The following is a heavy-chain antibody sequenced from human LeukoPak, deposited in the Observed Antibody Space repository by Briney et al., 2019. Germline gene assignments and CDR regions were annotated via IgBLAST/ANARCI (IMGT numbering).Heavy chain of an antibody. Sequence: PGRFLRLSCAASGFSFSNYGMHWVRQAPGQGLEWMGWINPNSGGTNYAQKFQGRATMTRDTSISTAYMDLNRLRSDDTAVYYCATQRWGEEGYFDYWGQGTLVTVSS. CDR3: ATQRWGEEGYFDY. D-gene: IGHD3-16*01. V-gene: IGHV1-2*02. CDR2: INPNSGGT. CDR1: GFSFSNYG. J-gene: IGHJ4*02.